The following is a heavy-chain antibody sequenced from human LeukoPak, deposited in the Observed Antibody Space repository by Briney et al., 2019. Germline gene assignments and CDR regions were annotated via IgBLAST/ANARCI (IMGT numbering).Heavy chain of an antibody. CDR1: GFTFDDYA. D-gene: IGHD6-13*01. V-gene: IGHV3-43*02. CDR2: ISGDGGST. CDR3: AKDLGYITSWYVYYYGMDV. Sequence: GGSLRLSCAHSGFTFDDYAMHWVRQAPGKGLEWVSLISGDGGSTYYADSVKGRFTTSRDNSKNSLYLRMNSLRTEDTALYYCAKDLGYITSWYVYYYGMDVWGQGTTVTVSS. J-gene: IGHJ6*02.